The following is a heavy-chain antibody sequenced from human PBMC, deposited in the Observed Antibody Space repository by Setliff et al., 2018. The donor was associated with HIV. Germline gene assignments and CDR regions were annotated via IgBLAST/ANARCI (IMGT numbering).Heavy chain of an antibody. CDR2: IHTSGST. D-gene: IGHD1-26*01. Sequence: LSLTCTVSGDSIGYYYWSWIRQPAGRGLEWMGRIHTSGSTNYNPSLNSRVTMSVDTSKNQFSLKLSSVTAADTAIYYCARAGMGALRSLFDYWGQGTLVTVSS. CDR3: ARAGMGALRSLFDY. V-gene: IGHV4-4*07. CDR1: GDSIGYYY. J-gene: IGHJ4*02.